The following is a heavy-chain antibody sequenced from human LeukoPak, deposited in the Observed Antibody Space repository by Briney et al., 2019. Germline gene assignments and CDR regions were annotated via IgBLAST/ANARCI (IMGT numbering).Heavy chain of an antibody. CDR1: GYTFTGYY. CDR2: ISAYNGNT. D-gene: IGHD3-10*01. CDR3: ARGVYGSGLYYYYGMDV. Sequence: ASVKVSCKASGYTFTGYYMHWVRQAPGQGLEWMGWISAYNGNTNYAQKLQGRVTMTTDTSTSTAYMELRSLRSDDTAVYYCARGVYGSGLYYYYGMDVRGQGTTVTVSS. J-gene: IGHJ6*02. V-gene: IGHV1-18*04.